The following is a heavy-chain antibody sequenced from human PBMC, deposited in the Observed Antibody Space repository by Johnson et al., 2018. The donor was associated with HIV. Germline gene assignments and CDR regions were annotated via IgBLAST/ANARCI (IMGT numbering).Heavy chain of an antibody. D-gene: IGHD4-17*01. CDR2: ISYDGSNK. V-gene: IGHV3-30-3*01. J-gene: IGHJ3*02. CDR1: GFTFSSYA. Sequence: QMQVVESEGGVVQPGRSLRLSCAASGFTFSSYAMHWVRQAPGKGLEWVAVISYDGSNKYYADSVKGRFTISRDNAKNSLYLQMNSLRVEDTAVYYCARVLGDYAYHIWGQGTMVTVSS. CDR3: ARVLGDYAYHI.